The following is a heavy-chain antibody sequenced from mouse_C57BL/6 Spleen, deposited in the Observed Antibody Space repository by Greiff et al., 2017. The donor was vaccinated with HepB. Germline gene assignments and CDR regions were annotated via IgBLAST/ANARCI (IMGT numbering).Heavy chain of an antibody. CDR1: GFTFSDYY. D-gene: IGHD2-1*01. J-gene: IGHJ4*01. CDR3: AREGNYDAMDY. V-gene: IGHV5-16*01. Sequence: EVMLVESEGGLVQPGSSMKLSCTASGFTFSDYYMAWVRQVPEKGLEWVANINYDGSSTYYLDSLKSRFIISRDNAKNILYLQMSRLKSEDTATYYCAREGNYDAMDYWGQGTSVTVSS. CDR2: INYDGSST.